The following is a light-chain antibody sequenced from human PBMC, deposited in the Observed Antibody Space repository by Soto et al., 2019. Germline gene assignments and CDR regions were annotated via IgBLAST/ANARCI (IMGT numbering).Light chain of an antibody. J-gene: IGKJ3*01. V-gene: IGKV1-9*01. CDR3: QHLHWA. Sequence: IHLTQSPSSLSASVGDRVTITCRASQKISGYLAWYQQTPGKAPKLLIYGVSTLQNGVSSRFSGRVSATDFSLTISSLQPEDFATYYCQHLHWAFGPGT. CDR1: QKISGY. CDR2: GVS.